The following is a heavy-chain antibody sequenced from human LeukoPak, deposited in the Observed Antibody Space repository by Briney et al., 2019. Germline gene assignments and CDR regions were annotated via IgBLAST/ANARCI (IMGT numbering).Heavy chain of an antibody. D-gene: IGHD5-18*01. CDR3: ARVDTPMAKDASDT. V-gene: IGHV3-7*03. Sequence: GGSLRLSCAASGFTFSTYWMTWVRQAPGKGLEWVASIKRDGSAKQYVDSVKGRFTISRDNAKNSVYLQMNNLRPDDTAVYYCARVDTPMAKDASDTWGQGTMVIVSS. CDR2: IKRDGSAK. CDR1: GFTFSTYW. J-gene: IGHJ3*02.